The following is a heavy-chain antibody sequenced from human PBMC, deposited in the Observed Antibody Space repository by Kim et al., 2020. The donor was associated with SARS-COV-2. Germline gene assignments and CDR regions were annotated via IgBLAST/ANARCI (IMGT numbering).Heavy chain of an antibody. CDR1: GYTLTELS. CDR3: ATDQRVLWFGAQ. D-gene: IGHD3-10*01. J-gene: IGHJ4*02. CDR2: FDPEDGET. V-gene: IGHV1-24*01. Sequence: ASVKVSCKVSGYTLTELSMHWVRQAPGKGLEWMGGFDPEDGETIYAQKFQGRVTMTEDTSTDTAYMELSSLRSEDTAVYYCATDQRVLWFGAQWGQGTLVTVSS.